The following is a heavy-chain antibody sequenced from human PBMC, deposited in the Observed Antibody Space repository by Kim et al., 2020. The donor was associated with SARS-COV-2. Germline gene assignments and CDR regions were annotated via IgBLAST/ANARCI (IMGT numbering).Heavy chain of an antibody. J-gene: IGHJ5*02. CDR1: GFTFSSYS. CDR3: AIVPYAVTVGCFDP. D-gene: IGHD3-16*02. CDR2: ISSGSSTK. V-gene: IGHV3-48*01. Sequence: GGSLRLSCAASGFTFSSYSMHWVRQAPGKGLEWVSYISSGSSTKYYADSVKGRFTISRDNSKNSLYLQMNSLRAEDTAVYYCAIVPYAVTVGCFDP.